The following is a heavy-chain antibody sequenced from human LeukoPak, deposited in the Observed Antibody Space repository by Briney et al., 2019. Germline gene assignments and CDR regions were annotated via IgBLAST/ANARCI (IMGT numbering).Heavy chain of an antibody. V-gene: IGHV1-18*01. Sequence: VKVSCKASGYTFTSYGISWVRQAPGQGLEWMGWISAYNGHTKYSQTFQGRVTMTTDTSTNIAYMELRSLRSDDTAIYYCARGSHMDYWGQGTLVTVSS. CDR3: ARGSHMDY. CDR1: GYTFTSYG. J-gene: IGHJ4*02. CDR2: ISAYNGHT. D-gene: IGHD2-21*01.